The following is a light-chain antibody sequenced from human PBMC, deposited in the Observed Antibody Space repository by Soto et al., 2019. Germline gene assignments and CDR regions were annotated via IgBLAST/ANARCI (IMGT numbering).Light chain of an antibody. CDR2: DVS. CDR1: SRDVGGYNH. CDR3: SSFATTDTPMV. Sequence: QSVLTQPASVSGSPGQSITISCTGTSRDVGGYNHVSWYQQHPGEAPKLMIYDVSSRPSGVSNRFSGSKAGDTASLTISGLQAEDEADYYCSSFATTDTPMVFGGGTQLTVL. J-gene: IGLJ2*01. V-gene: IGLV2-14*03.